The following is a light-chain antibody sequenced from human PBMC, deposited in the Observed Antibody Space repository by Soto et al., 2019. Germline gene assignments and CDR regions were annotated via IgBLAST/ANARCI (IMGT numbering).Light chain of an antibody. J-gene: IGLJ2*01. CDR1: SSNIGSNY. CDR2: RNN. V-gene: IGLV1-47*01. CDR3: AAWDDSLSGVV. Sequence: QSVLTQPPSASGTPGQRVTISCSGSSSNIGSNYVFWYQHLPGTAPKLLIYRNNQRPSGVPDRFSGSKSGTSASLAISGLRSEDETDYYWAAWDDSLSGVVFGGATKLTVL.